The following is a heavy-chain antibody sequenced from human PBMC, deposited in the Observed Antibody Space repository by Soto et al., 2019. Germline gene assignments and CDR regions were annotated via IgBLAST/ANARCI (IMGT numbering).Heavy chain of an antibody. D-gene: IGHD6-19*01. V-gene: IGHV1-18*01. CDR3: ARDEVLVAGYYYYYGMDV. J-gene: IGHJ6*02. CDR2: ISAYNGNT. Sequence: GASVKVSCKASGYTFTSYGISWVRQAPGQGLEWMGWISAYNGNTNYAQKLQGRVTMTTDTSTSTAYMELRSLRSDDTAVYYCARDEVLVAGYYYYYGMDVWGQGTTVTVSS. CDR1: GYTFTSYG.